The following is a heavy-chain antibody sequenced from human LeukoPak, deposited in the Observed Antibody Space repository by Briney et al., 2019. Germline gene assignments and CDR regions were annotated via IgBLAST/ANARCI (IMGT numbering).Heavy chain of an antibody. V-gene: IGHV4-34*01. D-gene: IGHD6-25*01. CDR1: GGSFSGYY. CDR3: ARDPTSAAGFDY. J-gene: IGHJ4*02. CDR2: INHSGST. Sequence: SETLSLTCAVYGGSFSGYYWSWIRQPPGKGLEWIGEINHSGSTNYNPSLKSRVTISVDTSKSQFSLKLSSVTAADTAVYYCARDPTSAAGFDYWGQGTLVTVSS.